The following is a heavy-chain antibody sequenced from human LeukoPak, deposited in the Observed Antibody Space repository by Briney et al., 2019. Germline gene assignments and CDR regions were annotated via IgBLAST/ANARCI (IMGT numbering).Heavy chain of an antibody. Sequence: PGGSLRLSCAASGFTFGVYTMHWVRQAPATGLEWVAFISYDGSDKFYADSVKGRFTISRDNSKNTSYLEMNSLRDEDTAVYYCARDRSGWGGKNWFEPWGQGTLVPGSS. J-gene: IGHJ5*02. CDR3: ARDRSGWGGKNWFEP. CDR1: GFTFGVYT. CDR2: ISYDGSDK. D-gene: IGHD6-19*01. V-gene: IGHV3-30-3*01.